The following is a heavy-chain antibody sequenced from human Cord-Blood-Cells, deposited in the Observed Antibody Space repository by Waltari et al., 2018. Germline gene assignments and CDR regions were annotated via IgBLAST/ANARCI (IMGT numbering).Heavy chain of an antibody. CDR3: ARELAGGNSKGAFDI. D-gene: IGHD2-21*02. Sequence: QVQLVQSGAEVKKPGSSVKVSCKASGGTFSSYTISWVRQATGQGLEWMGRIIPILGIANDAQKFQGRVNITADKSTSTAYMELSSLRSEDTAVYYCARELAGGNSKGAFDIWGQGTMVTVSS. V-gene: IGHV1-69*08. CDR2: IIPILGIA. CDR1: GGTFSSYT. J-gene: IGHJ3*02.